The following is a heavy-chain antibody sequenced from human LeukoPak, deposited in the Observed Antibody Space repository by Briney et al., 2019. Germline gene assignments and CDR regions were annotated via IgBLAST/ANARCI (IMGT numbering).Heavy chain of an antibody. V-gene: IGHV3-11*01. CDR2: ISGSGDEI. D-gene: IGHD4-11*01. Sequence: GGSLRLSCAASGFTFSDHYLSWIRQIPGKGLEWVSYISGSGDEINYLDSVKARFTISRDNAKNSLYLQMNSLRAEDGAVYYCARLGFRYSNYDYYYGMDVWGQGTTVTVSS. CDR3: ARLGFRYSNYDYYYGMDV. J-gene: IGHJ6*02. CDR1: GFTFSDHY.